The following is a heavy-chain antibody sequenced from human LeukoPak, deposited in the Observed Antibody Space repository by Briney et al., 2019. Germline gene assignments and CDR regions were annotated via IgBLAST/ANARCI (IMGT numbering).Heavy chain of an antibody. Sequence: GGSLRLSCAASGFTFSSYAMSWVRQAAGKGLEWVSGISGSSGTTYYADSVKGRFTISRDNSKNTMYLQMNSLRAEDAALYYCAILGSSSGYYYTGMDVWGQGTTVTVSS. CDR3: AILGSSSGYYYTGMDV. J-gene: IGHJ6*02. D-gene: IGHD6-6*01. V-gene: IGHV3-23*01. CDR2: ISGSSGTT. CDR1: GFTFSSYA.